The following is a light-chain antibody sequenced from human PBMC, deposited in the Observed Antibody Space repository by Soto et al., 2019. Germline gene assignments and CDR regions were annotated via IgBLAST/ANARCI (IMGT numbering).Light chain of an antibody. V-gene: IGKV3-11*01. CDR3: QQRSNWPVT. Sequence: EIVLTQPPATLSLSPGERATLSCRASQSVSSYLAWYQQKPGQAPRLLVYDASNRATGIPARFSGSGSGTDFTLTISSLEPGDFAVYYCQQRSNWPVTFGQGTKVEIK. CDR2: DAS. CDR1: QSVSSY. J-gene: IGKJ1*01.